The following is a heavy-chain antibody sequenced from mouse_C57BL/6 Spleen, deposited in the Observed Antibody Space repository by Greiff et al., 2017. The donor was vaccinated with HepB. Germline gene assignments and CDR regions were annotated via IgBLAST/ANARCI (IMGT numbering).Heavy chain of an antibody. J-gene: IGHJ2*01. CDR1: GYTFTSYW. V-gene: IGHV1-5*01. D-gene: IGHD2-1*01. Sequence: EVQLQQSGTVLARPGASVKMSCKTSGYTFTSYWMHWVKQRPGQGLEWIGAIYPGNSDTSYNQKFKGKATLTAVTSASTAYMELSSLTNEDSAVYYCTRSGGKGYYFDYWGQGTTLTVSS. CDR2: IYPGNSDT. CDR3: TRSGGKGYYFDY.